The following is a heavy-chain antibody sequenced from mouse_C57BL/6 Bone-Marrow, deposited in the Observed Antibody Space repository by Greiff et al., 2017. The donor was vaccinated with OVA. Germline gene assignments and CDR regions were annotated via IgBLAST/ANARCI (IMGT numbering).Heavy chain of an antibody. J-gene: IGHJ3*01. CDR1: GFNIQDAY. CDR2: IDPANGDT. D-gene: IGHD1-1*01. CDR3: TTLTTVVATRFAY. Sequence: VQLQQSGAELVRPGASVKLSCTASGFNIQDAYMHWVKPRPEQGLECIGWIDPANGDTAYASKFQGKATITADTSSNTAYLQLSSLTSEDTAVYYCTTLTTVVATRFAYWAKGLWSLSLQ. V-gene: IGHV14-4*01.